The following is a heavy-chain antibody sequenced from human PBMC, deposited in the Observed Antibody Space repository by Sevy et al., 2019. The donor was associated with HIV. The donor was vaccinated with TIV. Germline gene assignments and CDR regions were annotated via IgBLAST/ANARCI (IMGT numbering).Heavy chain of an antibody. Sequence: GGSLRLSCAASGFTFSSYAMSWVRQAPGKGLEWVSAISGSGGSTYYAHSVKGRFTISGDNSKNTLYLQMNSLRAEDTAVYYCAKEENYGSGSAYYWGQGTLVTVSS. CDR3: AKEENYGSGSAYY. CDR2: ISGSGGST. J-gene: IGHJ4*02. D-gene: IGHD3-10*01. V-gene: IGHV3-23*01. CDR1: GFTFSSYA.